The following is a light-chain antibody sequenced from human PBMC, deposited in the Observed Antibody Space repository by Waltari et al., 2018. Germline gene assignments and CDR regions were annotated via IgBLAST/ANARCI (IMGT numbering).Light chain of an antibody. Sequence: WDQQHPGRAPRLIIRNVSGRPSGVPHRFSGSKSGNTASLTISSLRSEDESLYFCSSFTTGSTGLFGGGTKLTVL. CDR2: NVS. CDR3: SSFTTGSTGL. J-gene: IGLJ2*01. V-gene: IGLV2-14*03.